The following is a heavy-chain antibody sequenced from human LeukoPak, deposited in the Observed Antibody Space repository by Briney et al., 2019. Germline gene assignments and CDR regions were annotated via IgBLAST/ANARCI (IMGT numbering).Heavy chain of an antibody. CDR1: GGSISSSSYY. J-gene: IGHJ4*02. V-gene: IGHV4-39*01. Sequence: SGTLSLTCTVSGGSISSSSYYWGWIRQPPGKGLEWIGSIYYSGSTYYNPSLKSRVTISVDTSKNQFSLKLSPVTAADTAVYYCAKGGVPVVSPAVNWGQGTLVTVSS. CDR3: AKGGVPVVSPAVN. CDR2: IYYSGST. D-gene: IGHD2-2*01.